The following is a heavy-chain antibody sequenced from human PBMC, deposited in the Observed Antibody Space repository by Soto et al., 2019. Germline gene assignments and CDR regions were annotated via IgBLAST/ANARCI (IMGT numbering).Heavy chain of an antibody. CDR1: GFTFSSYR. CDR2: IKQDGSEK. Sequence: RSLRLSCAGCGFTFSSYRMSSVRQAPGKGLEWVANIKQDGSEKYYVDSVKGRFTISRDNAKNSLYLQMNSLRAEDTAVYYCARETTITIFGVVPRPDYYYYYGMDVRGQRTTVTVSS. J-gene: IGHJ6*02. D-gene: IGHD3-3*01. CDR3: ARETTITIFGVVPRPDYYYYYGMDV. V-gene: IGHV3-7*05.